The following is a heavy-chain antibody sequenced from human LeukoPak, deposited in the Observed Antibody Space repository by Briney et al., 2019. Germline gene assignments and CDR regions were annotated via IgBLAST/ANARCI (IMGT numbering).Heavy chain of an antibody. CDR3: ARDRDSSSWFPHFDY. Sequence: GGSLRLSCAASGFTFSSYGMHWVRQARGKGLEWVAVIWYDGSNKYYADSVKGRFTISRDNSKNTLYLQMNSLRAEDTAVYYCARDRDSSSWFPHFDYWGQGTLVTVSS. D-gene: IGHD6-13*01. V-gene: IGHV3-33*01. CDR2: IWYDGSNK. CDR1: GFTFSSYG. J-gene: IGHJ4*02.